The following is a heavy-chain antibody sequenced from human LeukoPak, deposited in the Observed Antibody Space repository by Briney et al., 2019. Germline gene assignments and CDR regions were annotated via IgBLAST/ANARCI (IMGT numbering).Heavy chain of an antibody. CDR2: ISGSGGSI. D-gene: IGHD2-15*01. Sequence: PGGSLRLSCAASGLTFSSYAMSWVRQAPGKGLEWVSTISGSGGSIWYADSVKGRFTISRDNSNNTLCLQMNSLRAEDTAVYYCAKTRGGPTSPDDYWGRGTLVTVSS. V-gene: IGHV3-23*01. CDR1: GLTFSSYA. CDR3: AKTRGGPTSPDDY. J-gene: IGHJ4*02.